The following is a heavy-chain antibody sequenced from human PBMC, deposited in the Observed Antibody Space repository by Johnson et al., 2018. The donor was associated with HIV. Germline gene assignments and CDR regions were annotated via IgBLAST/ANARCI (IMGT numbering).Heavy chain of an antibody. V-gene: IGHV3-30*04. Sequence: QEQLVESGGGVVQPGRSLRLSCAASEYTFSSYAMHWVRQAPGKGLEWVAVISYDGSNKYYADSVKGRFTISRDNSKNTLYLQMNSLRAEDTAVYYCARERGEGGSYYSFRRDAFDIWGQGTMVTVSS. CDR3: ARERGEGGSYYSFRRDAFDI. CDR1: EYTFSSYA. D-gene: IGHD1-26*01. J-gene: IGHJ3*02. CDR2: ISYDGSNK.